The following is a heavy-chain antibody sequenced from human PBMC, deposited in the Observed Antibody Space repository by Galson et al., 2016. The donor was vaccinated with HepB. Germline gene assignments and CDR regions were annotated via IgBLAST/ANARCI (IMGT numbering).Heavy chain of an antibody. Sequence: SLRLSCAASGFTFSVSAIHWVRQAPGKGLEWIGRIRSKANNYATVFIESVRGRFTISRDDSKDTAYLQMNGLKTEDTAVYYCTRPQMGGNGFDYWGQGILVTVSS. CDR2: IRSKANNYAT. D-gene: IGHD1-26*01. J-gene: IGHJ4*02. V-gene: IGHV3-73*01. CDR3: TRPQMGGNGFDY. CDR1: GFTFSVSA.